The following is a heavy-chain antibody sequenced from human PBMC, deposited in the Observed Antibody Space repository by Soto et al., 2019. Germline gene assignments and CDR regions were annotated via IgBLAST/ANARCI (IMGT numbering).Heavy chain of an antibody. Sequence: EVQLVESGGGLVQPGGSLRLSCAASGFTFSGSWMHWVRQAPGKGLVWVSRINDDGSAPSYADFVKGRFTISRDNAKDTLFLQMNGLRAEYTAVYYCARGILGSGTANDYWGQGTLVTVSS. V-gene: IGHV3-74*01. J-gene: IGHJ4*02. CDR2: INDDGSAP. D-gene: IGHD3-10*01. CDR3: ARGILGSGTANDY. CDR1: GFTFSGSW.